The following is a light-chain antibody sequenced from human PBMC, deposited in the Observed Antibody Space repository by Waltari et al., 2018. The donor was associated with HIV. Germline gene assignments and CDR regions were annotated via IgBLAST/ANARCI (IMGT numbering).Light chain of an antibody. CDR2: EGS. V-gene: IGLV2-23*01. Sequence: QSALTQPASVSGSPGQSITIPFTGTSSDVGIYNLVSWYQQYPGKAPKLMIYEGSKRPSGVSNRFSCSKSGNTASLTISGLQTEDEADYYCCSYAGSFVVFGGGTKLTVL. CDR1: SSDVGIYNL. CDR3: CSYAGSFVV. J-gene: IGLJ2*01.